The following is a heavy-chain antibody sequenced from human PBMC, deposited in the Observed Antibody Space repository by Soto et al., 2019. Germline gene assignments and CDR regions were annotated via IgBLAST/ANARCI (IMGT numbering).Heavy chain of an antibody. CDR3: ARVVSPDIVVVVATPALNWFYX. CDR2: ISSSSSTI. CDR1: GFTFSSYS. J-gene: IGHJ5*02. Sequence: GGSLRLSCAASGFTFSSYSMNWVRQAPGKGLEWVSYISSSSSTIYYAYSVKVRFTISRDNANNSLYLQMNSLRDEDTAVYYCARVVSPDIVVVVATPALNWFYXWGQGTLVPVSX. V-gene: IGHV3-48*02. D-gene: IGHD2-15*01.